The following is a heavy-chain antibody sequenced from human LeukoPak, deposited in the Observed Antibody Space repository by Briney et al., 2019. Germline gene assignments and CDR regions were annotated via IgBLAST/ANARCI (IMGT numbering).Heavy chain of an antibody. D-gene: IGHD6-19*01. J-gene: IGHJ4*02. CDR2: ISNSGTYT. Sequence: PGGSLRLSCAASGFTFSDEYMSWIRQAPGKGLEWVSYISNSGTYTNYADSVRGRFTISRDNAKHSLYQQMNSLRAEDTAVYYCARSRGAGPGAYFDYWGQGTLVTVSS. V-gene: IGHV3-11*03. CDR3: ARSRGAGPGAYFDY. CDR1: GFTFSDEY.